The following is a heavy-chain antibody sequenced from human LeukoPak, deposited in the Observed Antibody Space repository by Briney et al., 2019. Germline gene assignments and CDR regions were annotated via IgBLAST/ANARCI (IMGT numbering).Heavy chain of an antibody. Sequence: GGSLRLSCAASGFTLSDHYMDWVRQAPGKGLEWVGRTRNKANSYTTEYAASVKGRFTISRDDSKNSLYLQMNSLKPEDTAVYSCTRVPSQDRGFDLWGQGTLVTVSS. CDR2: TRNKANSYTT. J-gene: IGHJ4*02. CDR1: GFTLSDHY. V-gene: IGHV3-72*01. CDR3: TRVPSQDRGFDL.